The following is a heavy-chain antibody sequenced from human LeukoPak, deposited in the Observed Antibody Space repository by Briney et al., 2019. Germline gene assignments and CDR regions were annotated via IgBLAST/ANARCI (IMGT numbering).Heavy chain of an antibody. J-gene: IGHJ3*02. V-gene: IGHV4-34*01. Sequence: PSETLSLTCAVYGGSFSGYYWSWIRQPPGKGLEWIGEINHSGSTNYNPSLKSRVTISVDTSKNQFSLKLRSVTAADTAVYYCASDIAVAGTAAFDIWGQGTMVTVPS. CDR2: INHSGST. CDR3: ASDIAVAGTAAFDI. D-gene: IGHD6-19*01. CDR1: GGSFSGYY.